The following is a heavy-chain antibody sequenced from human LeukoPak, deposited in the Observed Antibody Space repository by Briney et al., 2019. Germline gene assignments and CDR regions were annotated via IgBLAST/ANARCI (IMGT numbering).Heavy chain of an antibody. D-gene: IGHD6-19*01. V-gene: IGHV4-61*02. J-gene: IGHJ5*02. CDR1: GGSISNGSNY. CDR2: IYSRGAT. CDR3: ARAGDSSGWYYSQFDP. Sequence: PSETLSLTCTVSGGSISNGSNYWSWIRQPAGKGLEWIGRIYSRGATDYNPSLKSRVTISINTSKNQFSLKLSSVTAADTAVYYCARAGDSSGWYYSQFDPWGQGTLVTVSS.